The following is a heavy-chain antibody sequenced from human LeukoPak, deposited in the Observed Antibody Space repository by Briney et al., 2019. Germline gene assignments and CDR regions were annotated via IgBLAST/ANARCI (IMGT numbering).Heavy chain of an antibody. Sequence: SQTLSLTCTVSGGSISSGDHYWSWIPQPPGRGLEWIGYISYSGHTYYNSSLKSRVTISVDSSKKQFSLNLHSVTAADTAVYYCVRDRSGSYGVSGLDVWGQGTTVTVSS. J-gene: IGHJ6*02. D-gene: IGHD1-26*01. V-gene: IGHV4-30-4*01. CDR2: ISYSGHT. CDR3: VRDRSGSYGVSGLDV. CDR1: GGSISSGDHY.